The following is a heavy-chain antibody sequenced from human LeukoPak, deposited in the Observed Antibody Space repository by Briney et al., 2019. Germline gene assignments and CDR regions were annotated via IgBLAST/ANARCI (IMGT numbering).Heavy chain of an antibody. Sequence: SETLSLTCTVSGGSISSYHWSWIRQPPGKGLEWIGYIYYSGSTNYNPSLKSRVTISVDTSKNQFSLKLSPVTAADTAVYYCARKYCGGDCYPPRVGWFDPWGQGTLVTVSS. CDR2: IYYSGST. CDR1: GGSISSYH. J-gene: IGHJ5*02. D-gene: IGHD2-21*02. V-gene: IGHV4-59*12. CDR3: ARKYCGGDCYPPRVGWFDP.